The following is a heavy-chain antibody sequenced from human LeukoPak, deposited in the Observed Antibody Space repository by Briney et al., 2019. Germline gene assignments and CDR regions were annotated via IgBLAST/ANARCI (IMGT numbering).Heavy chain of an antibody. CDR1: VYTFTVYY. CDR2: INPNSGGT. D-gene: IGHD5-24*01. V-gene: IGHV1-2*02. J-gene: IGHJ3*02. CDR3: ARVRRWLDAFDI. Sequence: ASVTVSFKSSVYTFTVYYMHWVRQAPGQGLEWMGWINPNSGGTNYAQKFQGRVTMTRDTSISTAYMELSRLRSDDTAVYYCARVRRWLDAFDIWGQGTMVTVPS.